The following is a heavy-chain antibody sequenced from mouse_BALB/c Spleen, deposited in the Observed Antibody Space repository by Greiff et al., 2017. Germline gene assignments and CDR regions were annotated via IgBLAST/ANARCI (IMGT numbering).Heavy chain of an antibody. Sequence: QVQLQQSGAELVRPGTSVKVSCKASGYAFTNYLIEWVKQRPGQGLEWIGVINPGSGGTNYNEKFKGKATLTADKSSSTAYMQLSSLTSDDSAVYFCARPPYYGSYVRYFDVWGAGTTVTVSS. CDR1: GYAFTNYL. J-gene: IGHJ1*01. D-gene: IGHD2-1*01. V-gene: IGHV1-54*01. CDR3: ARPPYYGSYVRYFDV. CDR2: INPGSGGT.